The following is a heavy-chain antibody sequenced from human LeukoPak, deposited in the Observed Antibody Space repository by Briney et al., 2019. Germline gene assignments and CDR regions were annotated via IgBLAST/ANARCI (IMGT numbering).Heavy chain of an antibody. Sequence: PGGSLRLSCAASGFTFSGYAMHWVRQAPGKRLDWVAVIPYDGSNKYYADSVKGRFTISRDNSKNTLFLQMNSLRAEDTAVYFCAREIKDFWSGRTYHYYYMDVWGKGTTVTVSS. CDR2: IPYDGSNK. CDR1: GFTFSGYA. V-gene: IGHV3-30*01. CDR3: AREIKDFWSGRTYHYYYMDV. J-gene: IGHJ6*03. D-gene: IGHD3-3*01.